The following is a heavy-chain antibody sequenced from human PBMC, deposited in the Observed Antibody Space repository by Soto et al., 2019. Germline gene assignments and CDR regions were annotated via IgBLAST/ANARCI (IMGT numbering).Heavy chain of an antibody. CDR3: ARGRIGGSGIVLGDAFDY. Sequence: GASVKVSCKASGYTFTSYAMHWVRQAPGQRLEWMGRINAGNGNTKYSQKFQGRVTITRDTSASTAYMELSSLRSEDTAVYYCARGRIGGSGIVLGDAFDYWGQGTLVTVSS. CDR2: INAGNGNT. J-gene: IGHJ4*02. D-gene: IGHD3-10*01. V-gene: IGHV1-3*01. CDR1: GYTFTSYA.